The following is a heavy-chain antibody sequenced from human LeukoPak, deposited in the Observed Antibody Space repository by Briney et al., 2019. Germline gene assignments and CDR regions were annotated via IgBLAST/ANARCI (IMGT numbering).Heavy chain of an antibody. V-gene: IGHV1-46*01. CDR1: GYTFTSYD. Sequence: GASVKVSCKASGYTFTSYDINWVRQATGQGLEWMGIINPSGGSTSYAQKFQGRVTMTRDTSTSTVYMELSSLRSEDTAVYYCARARIAAELPGFDYWGQGTLVTVSS. CDR2: INPSGGST. D-gene: IGHD6-13*01. CDR3: ARARIAAELPGFDY. J-gene: IGHJ4*02.